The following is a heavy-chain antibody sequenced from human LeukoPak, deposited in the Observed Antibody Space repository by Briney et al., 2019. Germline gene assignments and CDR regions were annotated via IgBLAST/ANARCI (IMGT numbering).Heavy chain of an antibody. D-gene: IGHD2-2*01. V-gene: IGHV3-53*01. CDR2: IHSGGST. CDR3: ARSYCSSSSCSYSPNWFDP. Sequence: GGSLRLSCAASGFTVTSSYMNWVRQAPGKGLEWVSVIHSGGSTYYADSVKGRFTISRDNSKSTLFLQMNSLRAEDTAVYYCARSYCSSSSCSYSPNWFDPWGQGTLVTVSS. CDR1: GFTVTSSY. J-gene: IGHJ5*02.